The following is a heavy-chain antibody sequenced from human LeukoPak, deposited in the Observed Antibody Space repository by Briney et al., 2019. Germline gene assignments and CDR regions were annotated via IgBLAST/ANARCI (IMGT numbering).Heavy chain of an antibody. CDR2: ISAYNGNT. V-gene: IGHV1-18*01. D-gene: IGHD3-22*01. J-gene: IGHJ4*02. Sequence: ASVKVSCKASGYTFTSYGISWVRQAPGQGLEWMGWISAYNGNTNYAQKFQGRVTMTIDTSTSTTYMELRSLSSDDTAVYYCARDRPSEYYNSSEFDYWGQGTLVTVS. CDR1: GYTFTSYG. CDR3: ARDRPSEYYNSSEFDY.